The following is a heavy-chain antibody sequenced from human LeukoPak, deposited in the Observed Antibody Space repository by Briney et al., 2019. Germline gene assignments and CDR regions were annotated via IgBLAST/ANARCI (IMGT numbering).Heavy chain of an antibody. CDR3: ARMVTATGNFDY. CDR1: GGSFSGYY. J-gene: IGHJ4*02. Sequence: SETLSLTCAVYGGSFSGYYWSWIRQPPGKGLEWIGEINHSGSTNCNPSLKSRVTISVDTSKNQFSLKLSSVTAADTAVYYCARMVTATGNFDYWGQGTLVTVSS. V-gene: IGHV4-34*01. CDR2: INHSGST. D-gene: IGHD4-23*01.